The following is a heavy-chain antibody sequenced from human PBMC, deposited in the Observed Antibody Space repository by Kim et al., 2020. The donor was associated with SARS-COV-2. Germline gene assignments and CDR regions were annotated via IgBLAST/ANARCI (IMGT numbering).Heavy chain of an antibody. CDR3: ARDNRLYVGFDP. D-gene: IGHD3-10*02. Sequence: YNNPPLRDRVTISVDTSKNQFSLKLSSVTAADTAVYYCARDNRLYVGFDPWGQGTLVTVSS. V-gene: IGHV4-30-2*04. J-gene: IGHJ5*02.